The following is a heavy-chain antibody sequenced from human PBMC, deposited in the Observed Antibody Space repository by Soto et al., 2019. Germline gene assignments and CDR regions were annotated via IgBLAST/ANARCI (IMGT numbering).Heavy chain of an antibody. V-gene: IGHV4-59*08. CDR2: FHNSGNP. D-gene: IGHD5-18*01. CDR1: GVSISGYH. J-gene: IGHJ4*02. Sequence: SETLSLTCSVSGVSISGYHWNWIRQTPGKGVEWIGYFHNSGNPKYSSSLKSRVTISVDTSKNQFSLKLSPVTAADTAVYYCARRYGSCFDYWGQGTLVTVSS. CDR3: ARRYGSCFDY.